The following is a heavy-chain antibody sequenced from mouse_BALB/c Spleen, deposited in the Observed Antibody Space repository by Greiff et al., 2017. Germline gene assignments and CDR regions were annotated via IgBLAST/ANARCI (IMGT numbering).Heavy chain of an antibody. D-gene: IGHD4-1*01. V-gene: IGHV2-6-2*01. J-gene: IGHJ4*01. CDR2: IWSDGST. Sequence: VKLVESGPDLVAPSQSLSITCTVSGFSLTSYGVHWVRQPPGKGLEWLVVIWSDGSTTYNSALKSRLSISKDNSKSQVFLKMNSLQTDDTAMYYCARHRTGSYAMDYWGQGTSVTVSS. CDR3: ARHRTGSYAMDY. CDR1: GFSLTSYG.